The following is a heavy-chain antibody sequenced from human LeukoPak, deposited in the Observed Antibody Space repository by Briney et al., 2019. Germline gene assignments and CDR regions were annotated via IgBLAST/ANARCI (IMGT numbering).Heavy chain of an antibody. J-gene: IGHJ3*01. Sequence: SQTLSLTCAVSGDSVSSNSAAWNWIRQSPSRGLEWLGRTYYRSKWYNDYAVSVKSRITINPDTSMNQFSLQLNSVTPEDTAVYYCVRDDGIGLDAFDVWSPGTMVTVSS. V-gene: IGHV6-1*01. CDR2: TYYRSKWYN. CDR1: GDSVSSNSAA. CDR3: VRDDGIGLDAFDV. D-gene: IGHD1-14*01.